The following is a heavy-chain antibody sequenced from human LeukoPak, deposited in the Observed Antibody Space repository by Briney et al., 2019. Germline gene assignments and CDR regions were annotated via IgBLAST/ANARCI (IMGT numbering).Heavy chain of an antibody. V-gene: IGHV3-11*06. CDR2: INIGGTNT. Sequence: GGSLRLSCAASGFTFNDYYMSWIRQAPGKGLEWLSYINIGGTNTHYADSVKGRFTISRDNSKNTLYLQMNSLRAEDTAVYYCAREIGRTGAFAIWGQGTMVTVSS. CDR1: GFTFNDYY. CDR3: AREIGRTGAFAI. J-gene: IGHJ3*02.